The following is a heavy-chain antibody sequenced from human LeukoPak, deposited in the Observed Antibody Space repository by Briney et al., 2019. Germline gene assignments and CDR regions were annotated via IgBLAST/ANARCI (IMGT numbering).Heavy chain of an antibody. D-gene: IGHD2-2*01. V-gene: IGHV3-74*01. CDR1: GFTFSSYW. CDR3: TRQIDVGCSSASCYGHGAFDI. Sequence: GGSLRLSCAAPGFTFSSYWMHWVRQAPGKGLVWVSRINTDGSSTSYADSVKGRFTISRDNAKNTLYLQMNSLRAEDTAVYYCTRQIDVGCSSASCYGHGAFDIWGPGTVVTVSS. J-gene: IGHJ3*02. CDR2: INTDGSST.